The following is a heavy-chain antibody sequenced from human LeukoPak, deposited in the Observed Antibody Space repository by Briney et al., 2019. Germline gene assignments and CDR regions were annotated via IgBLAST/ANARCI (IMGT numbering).Heavy chain of an antibody. CDR1: GFTFSSYG. CDR3: AKDSGSGSYWGFYYFDY. J-gene: IGHJ4*02. CDR2: IRYDGSNK. Sequence: GGSLRLSCAASGFTFSSYGMHWVRQAPGKGLEWVAFIRYDGSNKYYADSVKGRFTISRDNSKNTLYLQMNSLRAEDTAVYYCAKDSGSGSYWGFYYFDYWGQGTLVTVSS. V-gene: IGHV3-30*02. D-gene: IGHD1-26*01.